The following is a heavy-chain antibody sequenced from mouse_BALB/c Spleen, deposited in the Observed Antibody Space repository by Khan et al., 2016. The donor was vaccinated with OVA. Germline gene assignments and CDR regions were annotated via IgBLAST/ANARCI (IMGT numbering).Heavy chain of an antibody. CDR1: GYTFTGYD. J-gene: IGHJ3*01. Sequence: QVQLKQSGAELVKPGASVKLSCKASGYTFTGYDINWVRQRPEQGLEWIGRIFPGDGTTKYNEKFKGKATLTTDKSSSTAYMQLSRLTSEDSAVYFGARGSTMMSWFAYWDQGTLGTISA. D-gene: IGHD2-4*01. CDR2: IFPGDGTT. V-gene: IGHV1S56*01. CDR3: ARGSTMMSWFAY.